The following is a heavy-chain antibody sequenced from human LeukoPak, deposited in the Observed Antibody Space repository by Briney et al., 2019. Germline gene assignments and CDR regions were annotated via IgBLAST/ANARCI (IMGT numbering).Heavy chain of an antibody. CDR1: VGSIISGGCS. D-gene: IGHD3-22*01. J-gene: IGHJ5*02. CDR3: ARASYYYDSSGYPARFDP. CDR2: IYHIGST. V-gene: IGHV4-30-2*01. Sequence: SQTLSLTCADSVGSIISGGCSCSWIRQPPGKCLEWIGYIYHIGSTYDNPSLKSGVTIYVDRSENQFFLKLSSVTAADTAVYYCARASYYYDSSGYPARFDPWGQGTLVTVSS.